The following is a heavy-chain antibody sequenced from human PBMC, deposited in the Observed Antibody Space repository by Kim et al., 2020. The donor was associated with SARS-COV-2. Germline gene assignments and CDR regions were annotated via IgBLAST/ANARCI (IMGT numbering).Heavy chain of an antibody. V-gene: IGHV1-8*01. D-gene: IGHD3-10*01. CDR2: MNPNSGNT. J-gene: IGHJ4*02. CDR3: ARGEKMGYYGSGSPPAY. CDR1: GYTFTSYD. Sequence: ASVKVSCKASGYTFTSYDINWVRQATGQGLEWMGWMNPNSGNTGYAQKFQGRVTMTRNTSISTAYMELSSLRSEDTAVYYCARGEKMGYYGSGSPPAYWGQGTLVTVSS.